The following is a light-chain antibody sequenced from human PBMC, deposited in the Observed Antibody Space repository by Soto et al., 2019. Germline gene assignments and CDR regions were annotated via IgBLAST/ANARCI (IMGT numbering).Light chain of an antibody. CDR3: QQSYSTSIT. V-gene: IGKV1-39*01. J-gene: IGKJ5*01. Sequence: IRMTQSPSSLSASTGDRVTITCRASQSISSYLNWYQQKPGKAPKLLIYAASSLQSGVPSRVSGSGSGTDFTLTISSLQPEDFATYYCQQSYSTSITFGQGTRLEIK. CDR2: AAS. CDR1: QSISSY.